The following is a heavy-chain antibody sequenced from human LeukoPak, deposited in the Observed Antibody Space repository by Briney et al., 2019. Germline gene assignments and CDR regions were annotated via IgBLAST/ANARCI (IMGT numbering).Heavy chain of an antibody. CDR1: GYSFTSYA. CDR3: ARDLKGAATGVDY. Sequence: GASVKVSCKASGYSFTSYAMHWVRQAPGQRLEWMGWINAGNGNTKYSQEFQGRVTITRDTSASTAYMELSSLRSEDTAVYYCARDLKGAATGVDYWGQGTLVTVSS. CDR2: INAGNGNT. J-gene: IGHJ4*02. D-gene: IGHD6-13*01. V-gene: IGHV1-3*03.